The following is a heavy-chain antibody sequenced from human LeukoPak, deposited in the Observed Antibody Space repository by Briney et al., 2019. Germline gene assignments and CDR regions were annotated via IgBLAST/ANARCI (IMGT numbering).Heavy chain of an antibody. D-gene: IGHD3-10*01. CDR3: ARAPLRYYYYMDV. J-gene: IGHJ6*03. Sequence: PSETLSLTCAVYGGSFSGYYWSWIRQPPGKRLEWVGEINHSGSTNYNPSLKSRVTISVDTSKNQFSLKLSYVTDTDTAVYYCARAPLRYYYYMDVWAKGTTVTVSS. CDR1: GGSFSGYY. V-gene: IGHV4-34*01. CDR2: INHSGST.